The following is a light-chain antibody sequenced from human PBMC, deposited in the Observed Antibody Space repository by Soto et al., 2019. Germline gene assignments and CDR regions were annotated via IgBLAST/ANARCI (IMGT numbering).Light chain of an antibody. Sequence: EIVLTQSPATLSLSPGERATLSCRASQSVSSFLAWYQQKPGQAPRLLIYDASNRSTGIPARFSGSGSGTDFTLTISSLEPEDFAVYYCQQRSPRPITFGQGTRLDI. J-gene: IGKJ5*01. V-gene: IGKV3-11*01. CDR2: DAS. CDR3: QQRSPRPIT. CDR1: QSVSSF.